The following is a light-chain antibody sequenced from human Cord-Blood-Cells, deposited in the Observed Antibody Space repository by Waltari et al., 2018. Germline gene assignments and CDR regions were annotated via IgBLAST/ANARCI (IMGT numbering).Light chain of an antibody. Sequence: EIVLPQSPATLSLSPGESANPSCRASQRVRSYLAWYQQKPGQAPRLLIYDASNRATGIPARFSGSGSGTDFTLTISSLEPEEFAVYYCQQRSNWPPFTFGPGTKVDIK. V-gene: IGKV3-11*01. CDR3: QQRSNWPPFT. J-gene: IGKJ3*01. CDR1: QRVRSY. CDR2: DAS.